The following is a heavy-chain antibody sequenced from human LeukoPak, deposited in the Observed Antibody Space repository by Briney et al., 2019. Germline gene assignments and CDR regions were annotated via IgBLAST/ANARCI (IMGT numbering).Heavy chain of an antibody. J-gene: IGHJ3*02. CDR2: IKTDAITT. CDR1: GFNFSSYR. D-gene: IGHD3-22*01. CDR3: ARGHSSGNSYDAFDM. Sequence: GGSLRLSCAASGFNFSSYRMHWVRPAPGKGLVWVSLIKTDAITTIYAGSVKGRFTVSRDHAKNTMDLQLNSLRAEDTAVYFWARGHSSGNSYDAFDMWGLGTKVTVSS. V-gene: IGHV3-74*01.